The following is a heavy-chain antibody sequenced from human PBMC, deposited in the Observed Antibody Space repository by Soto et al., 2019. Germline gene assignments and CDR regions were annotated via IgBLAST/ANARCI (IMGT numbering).Heavy chain of an antibody. CDR2: IHESGTT. CDR3: TRDVGVAATGSPSPFDY. V-gene: IGHV4-38-2*02. D-gene: IGHD6-13*01. CDR1: GYSISSGYY. J-gene: IGHJ4*02. Sequence: SETLSLTCTVSGYSISSGYYWGWIRQPPGKGLEWIGSIHESGTTYYNPSLKSRVTILVDTSKNQFSLKLNSVTAADTAVFYCTRDVGVAATGSPSPFDYWGQGTLVTVSS.